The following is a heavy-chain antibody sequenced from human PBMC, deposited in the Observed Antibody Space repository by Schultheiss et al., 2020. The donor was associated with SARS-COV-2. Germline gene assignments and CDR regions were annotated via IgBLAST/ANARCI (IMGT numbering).Heavy chain of an antibody. J-gene: IGHJ6*03. D-gene: IGHD3-10*01. V-gene: IGHV1-18*01. CDR1: GYTFTSYG. CDR2: ISAYNGNT. CDR3: ARDSSGIWFGELLYRHYYYYYYMDV. Sequence: ASVKVSCKASGYTFTSYGISWVRQAPGQGLEWMGWISAYNGNTNYAQKLQGRVTMTTDTSTSTAYMELRSLRSDDTAVYYCARDSSGIWFGELLYRHYYYYYYMDVWGKGTTVTVSS.